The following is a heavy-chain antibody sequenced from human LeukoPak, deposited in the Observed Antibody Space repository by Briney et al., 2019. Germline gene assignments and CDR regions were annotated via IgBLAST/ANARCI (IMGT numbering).Heavy chain of an antibody. Sequence: ASVKVSCKASVYTFTNYYIHGVRQAPGQGLEWMGGMNPNSGDTSYAREFQDRVTMTRDTSLNTAYMELSRLRSDDTAVYFCARRPINCIIANCYVDYWGQGTLVTVSS. CDR3: ARRPINCIIANCYVDY. J-gene: IGHJ4*02. D-gene: IGHD3-3*02. V-gene: IGHV1-2*02. CDR1: VYTFTNYY. CDR2: MNPNSGDT.